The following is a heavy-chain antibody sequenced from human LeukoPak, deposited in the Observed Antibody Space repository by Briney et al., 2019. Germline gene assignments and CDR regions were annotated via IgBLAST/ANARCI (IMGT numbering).Heavy chain of an antibody. CDR1: GYTFTDSY. Sequence: ASVKVSCKASGYTFTDSYTHWVRQAPGQGLEWMGVINPSGGSTTYTQKFQGRVTMTRDTSTSTVYMEVSSLTSEDTAVYYCARLRAVHGFDIWGQGTMVTVSS. V-gene: IGHV1-46*01. D-gene: IGHD6-19*01. J-gene: IGHJ3*02. CDR3: ARLRAVHGFDI. CDR2: INPSGGST.